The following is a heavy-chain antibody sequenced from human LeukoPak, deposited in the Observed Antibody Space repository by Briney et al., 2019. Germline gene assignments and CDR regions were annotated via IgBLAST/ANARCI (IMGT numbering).Heavy chain of an antibody. Sequence: GESLKISCTGSGYSFTSYWIGWVRQMPGIGLEWMGIIYPGVSSTTYSPSFQGQVTISADRSITTAYLQWSSLKASDTAMYYCATGLWWDLYYWGPGTPVTVSS. V-gene: IGHV5-51*01. J-gene: IGHJ4*02. D-gene: IGHD1-26*01. CDR1: GYSFTSYW. CDR3: ATGLWWDLYY. CDR2: IYPGVSST.